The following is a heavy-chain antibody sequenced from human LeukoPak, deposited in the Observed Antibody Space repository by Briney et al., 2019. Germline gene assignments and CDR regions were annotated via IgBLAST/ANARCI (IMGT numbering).Heavy chain of an antibody. D-gene: IGHD5-12*01. J-gene: IGHJ4*02. Sequence: SETLSLTCTVSGGSISSGTYYWSWIRQPAGKGLEWIGRIYTGGTTYYNPSLKSRVTISEDTSKNQFSLKLSSVTAADTAVYYCARDYRGYSGYARAGFDQWGQGTLVTVSS. CDR2: IYTGGTT. CDR1: GGSISSGTYY. CDR3: ARDYRGYSGYARAGFDQ. V-gene: IGHV4-61*02.